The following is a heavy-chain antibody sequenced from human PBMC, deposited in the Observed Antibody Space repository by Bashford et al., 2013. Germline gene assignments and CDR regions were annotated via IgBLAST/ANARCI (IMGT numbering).Heavy chain of an antibody. CDR2: IVSSNNIV. CDR3: ARDRDIGISNGMAV. V-gene: IGHV3-48*02. Sequence: VRQXQEGLEWISYIVSSNNIVNYADSVEGRFSISRDNVKNSVYLEMNSLRDEDTAVYYCARDRDIGISNGMAVWAKDHGHRLL. J-gene: IGHJ6*04. D-gene: IGHD2/OR15-2a*01.